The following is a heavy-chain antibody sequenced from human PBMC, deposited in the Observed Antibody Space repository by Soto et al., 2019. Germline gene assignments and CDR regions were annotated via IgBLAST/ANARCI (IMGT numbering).Heavy chain of an antibody. CDR1: GFTFSIYG. D-gene: IGHD2-15*01. CDR3: AIDEVRVLVVARDHYVMAV. V-gene: IGHV3-33*01. CDR2: IWNDGSNK. Sequence: GGSLRLSCAASGFTFSIYGMHWVRQAPGKGLEWVAVIWNDGSNKYYLDSVKGRFTISRDNSKNTLYLQMNSLRAEDTAVYYCAIDEVRVLVVARDHYVMAVWGQGTTVTVSS. J-gene: IGHJ6*01.